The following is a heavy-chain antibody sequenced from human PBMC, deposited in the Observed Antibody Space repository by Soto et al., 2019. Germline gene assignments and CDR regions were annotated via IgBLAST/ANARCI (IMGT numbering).Heavy chain of an antibody. CDR1: GDSVSSNSAG. D-gene: IGHD1-26*01. CDR2: TYYRSKWYY. CDR3: ARGEQYSGRIFDY. V-gene: IGHV6-1*01. J-gene: IGHJ4*01. Sequence: SQTLSLPCAITGDSVSSNSAGWSWVRQSPSRGLEWLGRTYYRSKWYYEYAVSVRGRITINPDTSKNQYSLQLNPVTPEDTAVYFCARGEQYSGRIFDYWGQGTLVTVS.